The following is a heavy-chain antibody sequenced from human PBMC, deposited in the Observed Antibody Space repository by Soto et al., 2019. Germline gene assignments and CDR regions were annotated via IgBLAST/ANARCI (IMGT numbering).Heavy chain of an antibody. CDR3: ANTYGAVAGTFDY. Sequence: LILSCAASGFTFNSYTMSWVRQAPGKGLEWVSAISGSGGSTYYADSVKGRFTISRDNSKNTLYLQMNSLRAEDTAVYYCANTYGAVAGTFDYWAQGTLVTVSS. CDR1: GFTFNSYT. J-gene: IGHJ4*02. CDR2: ISGSGGST. D-gene: IGHD6-19*01. V-gene: IGHV3-23*01.